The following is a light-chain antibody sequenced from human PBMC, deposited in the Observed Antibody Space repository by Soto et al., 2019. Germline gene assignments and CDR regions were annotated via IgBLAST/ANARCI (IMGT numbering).Light chain of an antibody. CDR2: GAS. CDR3: QQYGRTPLT. Sequence: EVVLTQSAGTLPLSPGERATLSCRASEGVSSGYLAWYQQKPGQAPRLLIYGASRRATGIPDRFSGSGSGTDFTLTISRLDPEDFAVYHCQQYGRTPLTFGQGTKV. V-gene: IGKV3-20*01. J-gene: IGKJ1*01. CDR1: EGVSSGY.